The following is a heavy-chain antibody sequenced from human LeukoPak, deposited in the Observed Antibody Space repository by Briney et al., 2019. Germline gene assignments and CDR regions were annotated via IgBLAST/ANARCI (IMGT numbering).Heavy chain of an antibody. Sequence: SSQTLSLTCTDSGGSISSGGYSWNWIRQPPGKGLEWIGYIYHSGSTSYSPSLESRVTISVDRSNNQFSLKLNSVTAADTAVYYCAISYYVSSGLDYWGQGTLVTVSS. CDR3: AISYYVSSGLDY. V-gene: IGHV4-30-2*01. CDR1: GGSISSGGYS. J-gene: IGHJ4*02. D-gene: IGHD3-22*01. CDR2: IYHSGST.